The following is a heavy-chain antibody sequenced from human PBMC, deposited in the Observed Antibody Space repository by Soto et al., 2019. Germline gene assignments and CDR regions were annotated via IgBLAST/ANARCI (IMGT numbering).Heavy chain of an antibody. CDR2: VSGSGGAT. V-gene: IGHV3-23*01. Sequence: EVHLLESGGGLVRPGGSLTLSCSASGFAFNTYAMSWVRQAPGRGLEWVSGVSGSGGATYYADSVKGRFSVSRDKSKNILYLEMNSLRADDTAKYYCAKETRIMMHGVVIPQDDFYYVMDVWGQGTSVTVSS. CDR3: AKETRIMMHGVVIPQDDFYYVMDV. CDR1: GFAFNTYA. D-gene: IGHD3-16*01. J-gene: IGHJ6*02.